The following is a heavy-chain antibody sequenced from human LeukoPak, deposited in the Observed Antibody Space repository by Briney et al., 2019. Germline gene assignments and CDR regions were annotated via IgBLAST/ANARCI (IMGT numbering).Heavy chain of an antibody. CDR3: ARETNDYFDSSAYMDV. D-gene: IGHD3-22*01. V-gene: IGHV4-39*07. CDR2: IDYSGSP. CDR1: GGSISSSSYY. J-gene: IGHJ6*03. Sequence: SETLSLTCAVSGGSISSSSYYWGWIRQPSGKGLEWIGSIDYSGSPCYRPSLKSRATISVDTSKRQVSLKLSSVTAADTAVYYCARETNDYFDSSAYMDVWGQGTTVTVSS.